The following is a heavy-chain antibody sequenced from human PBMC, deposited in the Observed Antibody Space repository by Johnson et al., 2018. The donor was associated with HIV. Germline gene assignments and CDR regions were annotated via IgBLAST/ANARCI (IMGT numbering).Heavy chain of an antibody. J-gene: IGHJ3*02. CDR2: ISGSGGST. CDR3: AKVALSGGSGRGDACDI. V-gene: IGHV3-23*04. Sequence: VQLVESGGGLVQPGGSLRLSCAASGFTFSSYAMSWVRQAPGKGLEWVSAISGSGGSTYYADTVKGRFTISRDNSKNTLYLQMNSLRAGDTAVDYCAKVALSGGSGRGDACDIWGQGTMVTVSS. CDR1: GFTFSSYA. D-gene: IGHD3-10*01.